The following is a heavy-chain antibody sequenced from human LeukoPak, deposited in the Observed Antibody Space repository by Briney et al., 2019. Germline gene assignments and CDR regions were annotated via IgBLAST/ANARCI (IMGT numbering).Heavy chain of an antibody. Sequence: PGGSLRLSCAASGFTFSSYAMHWVRQAPGKGLEWVAVISYDGSNKYYADSVKGRFTISRDNSKNTLYLQMNSLRAEDTAVCYCARGQMPHDAFDIWGQGTMVTVSS. CDR1: GFTFSSYA. CDR3: ARGQMPHDAFDI. V-gene: IGHV3-30-3*01. J-gene: IGHJ3*02. CDR2: ISYDGSNK. D-gene: IGHD2-2*01.